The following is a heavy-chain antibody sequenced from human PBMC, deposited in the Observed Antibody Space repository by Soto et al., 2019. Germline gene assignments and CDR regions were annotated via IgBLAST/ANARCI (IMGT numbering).Heavy chain of an antibody. CDR1: GGYISRGCYY. Sequence: SETMCLTWTSAGGYISRGCYYWSWISQPPGKGLEWIGYIYYSGSTYYNPSLKSRVTISVDTSKNQFSLKLSSVTAADTAVYYCARDQGTRDWRDFDIWGQGTMVTV. J-gene: IGHJ3*02. CDR2: IYYSGST. CDR3: ARDQGTRDWRDFDI. V-gene: IGHV4-30-4*01. D-gene: IGHD2-21*01.